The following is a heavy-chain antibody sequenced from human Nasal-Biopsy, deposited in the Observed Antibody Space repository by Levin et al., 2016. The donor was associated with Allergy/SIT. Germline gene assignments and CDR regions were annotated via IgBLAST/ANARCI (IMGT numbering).Heavy chain of an antibody. CDR2: ISSSSSIRIIT. CDR3: SMGGRYSYDSNAY. Sequence: GGSLRLSCAASGFTFSSYSMNWVRQAPGKGLEWISYISSSSSIRIITYYADSVKGRFTISRDNAKNTLYLQMNSLRAEDTAVYYCSMGGRYSYDSNAYWGQGTLVTVSS. CDR1: GFTFSSYS. J-gene: IGHJ4*02. V-gene: IGHV3-48*04. D-gene: IGHD5-18*01.